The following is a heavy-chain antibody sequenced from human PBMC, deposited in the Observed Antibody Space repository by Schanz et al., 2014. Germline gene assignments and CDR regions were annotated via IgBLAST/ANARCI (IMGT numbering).Heavy chain of an antibody. Sequence: EVQLVESGGGLVQPGGSLRLSCAASRFTFSDYWMSWVRQASGKGLEWVANMNQDGSVKNYVDSVKGRFTISRDNAKNSLYLQMNSLRAEDTAVYYCARDKGGLIPFDYWGQGTLVAVSS. J-gene: IGHJ4*02. V-gene: IGHV3-7*01. D-gene: IGHD2-15*01. CDR1: RFTFSDYW. CDR3: ARDKGGLIPFDY. CDR2: MNQDGSVK.